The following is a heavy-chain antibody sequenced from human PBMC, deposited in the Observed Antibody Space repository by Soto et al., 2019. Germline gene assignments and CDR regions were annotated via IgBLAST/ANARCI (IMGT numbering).Heavy chain of an antibody. J-gene: IGHJ4*02. CDR2: IYYSGST. V-gene: IGHV4-39*01. CDR3: AKLLWFVPYYYFDY. D-gene: IGHD3-10*01. CDR1: VGSISSSSYY. Sequence: SETLSLTCTVSVGSISSSSYYWGWIRQPPGKGLEWIGSIYYSGSTYYNPSLKSRVTVSVDTSKNQFSLKLSSVTAADTAVYYCAKLLWFVPYYYFDYWGQGTLVTSPQ.